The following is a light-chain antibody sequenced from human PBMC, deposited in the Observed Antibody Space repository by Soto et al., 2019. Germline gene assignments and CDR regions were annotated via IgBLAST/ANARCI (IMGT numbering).Light chain of an antibody. V-gene: IGKV1-39*01. J-gene: IGKJ1*01. CDR3: QQTYTSVAT. CDR1: QRVDSY. CDR2: AAS. Sequence: INVTQSPSALSASVGDSVTLSCQTSQRVDSYIHWYQHQSGKPPKLLIYAASTLQDGVPSRFSGGGSGTAFSLIITGLQPGDSATYYCQQTYTSVATFGQGTKVDIK.